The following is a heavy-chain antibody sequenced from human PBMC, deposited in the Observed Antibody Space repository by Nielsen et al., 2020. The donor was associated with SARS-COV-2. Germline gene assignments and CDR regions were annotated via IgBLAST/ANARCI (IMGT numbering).Heavy chain of an antibody. D-gene: IGHD4-23*01. CDR1: GGSFSGYH. CDR2: INHSGST. V-gene: IGHV4-34*01. Sequence: SETLSLTCAVYGGSFSGYHWSWIRQPPGKGLEWIGEINHSGSTYYNPSLKSRVTISGDTSKNQFSLKLTSVTAADTAVYYCARDPIYYGGNGWIDYWGQGTLVTVSS. CDR3: ARDPIYYGGNGWIDY. J-gene: IGHJ4*02.